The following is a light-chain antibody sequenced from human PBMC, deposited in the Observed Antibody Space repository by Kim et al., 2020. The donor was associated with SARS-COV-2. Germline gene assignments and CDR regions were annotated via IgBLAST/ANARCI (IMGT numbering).Light chain of an antibody. CDR3: QAWDSSTVV. CDR2: QDS. V-gene: IGLV3-1*01. Sequence: SVSPGQTASITCSGDKLGDKYACWYQQKPRQSPVLVIYQDSKRPSGIPGRFSGSNSENTATLTVSGTQAMDEADYYCQAWDSSTVVFGGGTQLTVL. CDR1: KLGDKY. J-gene: IGLJ2*01.